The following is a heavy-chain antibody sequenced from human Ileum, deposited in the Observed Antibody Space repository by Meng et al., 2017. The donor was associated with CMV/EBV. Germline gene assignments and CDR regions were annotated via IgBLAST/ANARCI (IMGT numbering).Heavy chain of an antibody. Sequence: GGSLRLSCAASGFTFTDYWMHWVHQSPGKGLVWVSRIHSDGNGVSYADSVKGRFTISRDNAKDTLYLQMNSLRAEDTALYYCARGTRRDNTMVTLFDPWGQGTLVTVSS. CDR3: ARGTRRDNTMVTLFDP. J-gene: IGHJ5*02. V-gene: IGHV3-74*01. D-gene: IGHD3-10*01. CDR2: IHSDGNGV. CDR1: GFTFTDYW.